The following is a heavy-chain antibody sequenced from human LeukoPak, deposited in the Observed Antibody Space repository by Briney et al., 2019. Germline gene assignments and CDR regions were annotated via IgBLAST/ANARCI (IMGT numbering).Heavy chain of an antibody. Sequence: GGSLRLSCAASGFIFSSYWMSWVRQAPGKGLEWVANIKQDGSEKYYVDSVKGRFTVSRDNDKNSLYLQMNSLRAEDTAVYYCAKGGAGIVVVTAAYCWGQGTLVTVSS. CDR1: GFIFSSYW. D-gene: IGHD2-21*02. CDR2: IKQDGSEK. V-gene: IGHV3-7*01. J-gene: IGHJ4*02. CDR3: AKGGAGIVVVTAAYC.